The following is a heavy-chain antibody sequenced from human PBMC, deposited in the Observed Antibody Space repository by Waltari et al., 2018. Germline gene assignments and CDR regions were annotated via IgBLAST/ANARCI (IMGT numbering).Heavy chain of an antibody. V-gene: IGHV4-31*03. Sequence: QVQLQESGPGLVRPSQPLSLRCTVSGDPIIRGGSYWSWIRQLPGTGLEWIGYIYSNGNAHYSPSLRSRVTISVDTSKNQFSLKLRSVTAADTAVYYCARGIFGVGTDYWGQGTLVTVSS. J-gene: IGHJ4*02. CDR3: ARGIFGVGTDY. CDR1: GDPIIRGGSY. CDR2: IYSNGNA. D-gene: IGHD3-3*01.